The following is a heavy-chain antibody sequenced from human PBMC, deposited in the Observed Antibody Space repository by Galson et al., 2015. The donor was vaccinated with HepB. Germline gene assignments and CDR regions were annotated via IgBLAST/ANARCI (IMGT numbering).Heavy chain of an antibody. Sequence: SLRLSCAASGFTVSSNYMSWVRQAPGKGLEWVSVIYSGGSTYYADSVKGRFTISSDNSKNTLYLQMNSLRAEDTAVYYCAREERWLQLGGFAYWGQGTLVTVSS. V-gene: IGHV3-66*01. CDR3: AREERWLQLGGFAY. D-gene: IGHD5-24*01. J-gene: IGHJ4*02. CDR1: GFTVSSNY. CDR2: IYSGGST.